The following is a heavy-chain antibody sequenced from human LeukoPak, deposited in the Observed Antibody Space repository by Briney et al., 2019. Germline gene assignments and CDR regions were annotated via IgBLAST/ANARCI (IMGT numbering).Heavy chain of an antibody. J-gene: IGHJ4*02. V-gene: IGHV1-2*06. CDR1: AYTFTDYY. CDR2: INPSSGDT. D-gene: IGHD1-26*01. CDR3: ATTSGYFYY. Sequence: GASVKVSCKASAYTFTDYYVHWVRQAHGQGLEWMGRINPSSGDTNYAQNFQGRVTMTRDTSISTAYMELSRLRSDDTAVYYCATTSGYFYYWGQGTLVTVSS.